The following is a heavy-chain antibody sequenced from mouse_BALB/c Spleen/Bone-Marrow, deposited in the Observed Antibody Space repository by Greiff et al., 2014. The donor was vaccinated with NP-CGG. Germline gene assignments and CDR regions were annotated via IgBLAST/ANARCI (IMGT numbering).Heavy chain of an antibody. D-gene: IGHD1-1*01. CDR1: GFNIKDTY. CDR3: ARYYYGSSYFDY. V-gene: IGHV14-3*02. Sequence: VQLQQSGAELVKPGASVKLSCTASGFNIKDTYMHWVKQRPEQGLEWIGRIDPANGNTKYDSKFQGKATITADTSSNTAYLQLSSLTSEDTAVYCCARYYYGSSYFDYWGQGTTLTVSS. J-gene: IGHJ2*01. CDR2: IDPANGNT.